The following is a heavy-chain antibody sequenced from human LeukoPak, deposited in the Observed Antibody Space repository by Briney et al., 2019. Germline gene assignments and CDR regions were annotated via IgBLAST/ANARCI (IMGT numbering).Heavy chain of an antibody. CDR3: TTDYFDY. J-gene: IGHJ4*02. CDR2: IKSKTDRGTA. V-gene: IGHV3-15*07. Sequence: GRSLRLSCAASGFTFSSYAMHWVRQAPGKGLEWVGRIKSKTDRGTADYAAPVKGRFTISRDDSKTTLYLQMNSLKTEDTAVYYCTTDYFDYWGQGTLVTVSS. CDR1: GFTFSSYA.